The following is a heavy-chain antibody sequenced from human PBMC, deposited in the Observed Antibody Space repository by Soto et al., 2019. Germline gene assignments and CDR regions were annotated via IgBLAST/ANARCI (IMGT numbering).Heavy chain of an antibody. D-gene: IGHD2-15*01. CDR1: GFTFSSYG. J-gene: IGHJ6*02. CDR2: ISYDGTDK. V-gene: IGHV3-30*18. CDR3: AKDIISGSSYYFYGMDA. Sequence: PGGSLRLSCAASGFTFSSYGIHWVRQAPGKGLEWVAVISYDGTDKYYADSVKGRFTISRDNSKNTLYLQINSLRAEDTAVYHCAKDIISGSSYYFYGMDAWGQGTKVTVSS.